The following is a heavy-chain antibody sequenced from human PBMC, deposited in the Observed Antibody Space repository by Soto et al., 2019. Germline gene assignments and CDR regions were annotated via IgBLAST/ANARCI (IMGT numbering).Heavy chain of an antibody. CDR1: GFTFSSYA. V-gene: IGHV3-23*01. CDR3: AKAPTNYRSGSYYYC. J-gene: IGHJ4*02. D-gene: IGHD3-10*01. Sequence: EVQLLESGGGWVQPGGSLRLSCAASGFTFSSYAMSWVRQAPGKGLEWVSAISGSGGSTYYADSVKGRFTISRDNSKNTLYVQMNSLRAEDTAVYYCAKAPTNYRSGSYYYCWVQGTLVTVSS. CDR2: ISGSGGST.